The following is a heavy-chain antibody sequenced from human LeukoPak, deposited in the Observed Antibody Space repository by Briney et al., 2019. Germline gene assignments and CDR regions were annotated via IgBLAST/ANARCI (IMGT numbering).Heavy chain of an antibody. V-gene: IGHV4-39*07. CDR2: IYYSGST. J-gene: IGHJ6*03. CDR1: GGSISSSSYY. Sequence: SETLSLTCTVSGGSISSSSYYWGWIRQPPGKGLEWIGSIYYSGSTYYNPSLKSRVTISVDTSKNQFSLKLSSVTAADTAVYYCAIVFVAYDFWSGYNYYYYYMDVWGKGTTVTVSS. D-gene: IGHD3-3*01. CDR3: AIVFVAYDFWSGYNYYYYYMDV.